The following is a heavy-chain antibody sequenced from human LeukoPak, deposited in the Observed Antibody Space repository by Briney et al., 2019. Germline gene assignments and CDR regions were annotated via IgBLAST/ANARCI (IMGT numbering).Heavy chain of an antibody. D-gene: IGHD5-18*01. V-gene: IGHV4-34*01. Sequence: PSETLSLTCAVYGGSFSGYCWSWIRQPPGKGLEWIGEMNHSGSTNYNPSLKSRVTISVDTSKNQFSLKLRSVTAAGTAVYYCARNPTAMGNNYFDYWGQGTLVTVSS. CDR3: ARNPTAMGNNYFDY. CDR1: GGSFSGYC. J-gene: IGHJ4*02. CDR2: MNHSGST.